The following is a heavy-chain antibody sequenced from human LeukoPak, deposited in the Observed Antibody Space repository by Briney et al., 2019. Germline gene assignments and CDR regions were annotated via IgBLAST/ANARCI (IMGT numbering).Heavy chain of an antibody. Sequence: NPSETLSLTCAVYGGSFSGYYWSWIRQPPGKGLEWIGEINHSGSTNYNPSLKSRVTISVDTSKNQFSLKLSSVTAADTAVYYCANFYLDNWSQGSLVTVSS. CDR1: GGSFSGYY. D-gene: IGHD2/OR15-2a*01. CDR2: INHSGST. J-gene: IGHJ4*02. V-gene: IGHV4-34*01. CDR3: ANFYLDN.